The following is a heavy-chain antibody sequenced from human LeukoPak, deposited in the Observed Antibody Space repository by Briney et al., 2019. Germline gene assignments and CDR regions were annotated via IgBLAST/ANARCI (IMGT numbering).Heavy chain of an antibody. V-gene: IGHV4-39*01. CDR3: ARLRLLPYYDFWSGYSTDAFDI. CDR1: GGSISSSSYY. Sequence: PSETLSLTCTVSGGSISSSSYYWGWIRQPPGKGLEWIGSIYYSGSTYYNPSLKSRVTISVDTSKNQFSLKLSSVTAADTAVYYCARLRLLPYYDFWSGYSTDAFDIWGQGTMVTVSS. CDR2: IYYSGST. D-gene: IGHD3-3*01. J-gene: IGHJ3*02.